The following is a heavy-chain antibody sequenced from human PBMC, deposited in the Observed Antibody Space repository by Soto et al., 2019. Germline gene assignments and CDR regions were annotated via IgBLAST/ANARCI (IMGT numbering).Heavy chain of an antibody. V-gene: IGHV3-30-3*01. J-gene: IGHJ6*02. D-gene: IGHD4-17*01. Sequence: QVQLVESGGGVAQPGRSLRLSCAASGFTFSSYAMHWVRQAPGKGLEWVAVISYDGSNKYYADSVKGRFTISRDNSKNTLYRQMNGLRAEDTAVYYCARDRRWRGDYYYYGMDVWGQGTTVTVSS. CDR3: ARDRRWRGDYYYYGMDV. CDR1: GFTFSSYA. CDR2: ISYDGSNK.